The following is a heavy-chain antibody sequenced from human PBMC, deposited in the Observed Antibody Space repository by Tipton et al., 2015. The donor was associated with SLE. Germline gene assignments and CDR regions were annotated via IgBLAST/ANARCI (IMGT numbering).Heavy chain of an antibody. CDR2: IYYSGST. CDR1: GVSISSYY. V-gene: IGHV4-59*08. J-gene: IGHJ4*02. CDR3: ARHELAVAGPLEY. D-gene: IGHD6-19*01. Sequence: TLSLTCTVSGVSISSYYWSWIRQPPGKGLEWIGYIYYSGSTNYNPSLKSRVTLSVDTSKNQFSLKLSSVTAADTAVYYCARHELAVAGPLEYWGQGTLVTVSS.